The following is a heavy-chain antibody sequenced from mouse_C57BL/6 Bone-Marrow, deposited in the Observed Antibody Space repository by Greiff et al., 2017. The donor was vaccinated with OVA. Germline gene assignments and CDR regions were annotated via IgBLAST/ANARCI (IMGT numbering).Heavy chain of an antibody. V-gene: IGHV1-69*01. CDR1: GYTFTSYW. Sequence: QVQLQQPGAELVMPGASVKLSCKASGYTFTSYWMHWVKQRPGQGLEWIGEIDPSDSYTNYNQKFKGKSTLTVDKSSSTAYMQLSSLTSEDSAVYYCARKEGSSMDYWGQGTSVTVSS. CDR2: IDPSDSYT. J-gene: IGHJ4*01. CDR3: ARKEGSSMDY.